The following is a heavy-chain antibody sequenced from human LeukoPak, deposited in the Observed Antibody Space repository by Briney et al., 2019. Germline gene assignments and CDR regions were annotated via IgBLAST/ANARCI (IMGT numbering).Heavy chain of an antibody. CDR1: GFTVSSNY. D-gene: IGHD3-22*01. CDR2: IYSDGGT. J-gene: IGHJ4*02. V-gene: IGHV3-53*01. Sequence: PGGSLRLSCAASGFTVSSNYMSWVRQAPGKGLEWGSLIYSDGGTYYAGSVKGRFTISRGNSKNTLYLQMNSLRAEDTAVYYCAKARATYLYDTSGYSALDYWGQGTLVTVSS. CDR3: AKARATYLYDTSGYSALDY.